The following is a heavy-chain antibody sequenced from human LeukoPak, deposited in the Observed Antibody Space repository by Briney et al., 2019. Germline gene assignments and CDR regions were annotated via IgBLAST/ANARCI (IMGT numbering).Heavy chain of an antibody. CDR3: ARLSAYYYGSYFYYYMDV. V-gene: IGHV3-7*01. CDR1: GFTFSSYW. J-gene: IGHJ6*03. CDR2: IRQDESER. D-gene: IGHD3-10*01. Sequence: GGSLRLSCAASGFTFSSYWMSWVRQAPGKGPEWVANIRQDESERYFADSVKGRFTISRDNAKKSVYLHMSSLRAEDTALYYCARLSAYYYGSYFYYYMDVWGKGTTVTVSS.